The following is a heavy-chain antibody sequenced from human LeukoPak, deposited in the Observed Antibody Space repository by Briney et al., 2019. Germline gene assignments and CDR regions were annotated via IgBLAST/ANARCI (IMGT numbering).Heavy chain of an antibody. CDR3: ARSASYYYDSSGYSLRYFDL. CDR2: IYDSGST. V-gene: IGHV4-59*11. CDR1: GGSISSHY. Sequence: SETLSLTCTVSGGSISSHYWSWIRQPPGKGLEWIGYIYDSGSTNYNPSLKSRVTISVDRSKNQFSLKLSSVTAADTAVYYCARSASYYYDSSGYSLRYFDLWGRGTLVIVSS. J-gene: IGHJ2*01. D-gene: IGHD3-22*01.